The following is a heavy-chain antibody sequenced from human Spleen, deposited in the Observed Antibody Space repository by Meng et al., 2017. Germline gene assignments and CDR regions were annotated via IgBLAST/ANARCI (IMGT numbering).Heavy chain of an antibody. J-gene: IGHJ4*02. V-gene: IGHV4-59*08. CDR3: ARVPIVGYTYGHFDY. Sequence: SETLSLTCTVPGGSLSPYFWSWIRQPPGKGLEWIGYIYYSGSTNYNPSLKSRVTISVDTSKNQFSLKLNSVTAADTAVYYCARVPIVGYTYGHFDYWGQGTLVTVSS. D-gene: IGHD5-18*01. CDR1: GGSLSPYF. CDR2: IYYSGST.